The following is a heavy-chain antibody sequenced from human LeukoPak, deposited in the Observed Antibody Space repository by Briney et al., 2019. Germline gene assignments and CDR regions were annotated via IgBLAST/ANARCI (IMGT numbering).Heavy chain of an antibody. CDR3: ARHLFNWNYGYFDY. CDR1: GGSFSGYY. CDR2: ISDSGNT. Sequence: SETLSLTCAVYGGSFSGYYWSWIRQPPGKGLEWIGYISDSGNTKYNPSLESRVTISEDTSKKQISLKVNSVTAADTAVYYCARHLFNWNYGYFDYWGQGTLVTVSS. D-gene: IGHD1-7*01. J-gene: IGHJ4*02. V-gene: IGHV4-59*08.